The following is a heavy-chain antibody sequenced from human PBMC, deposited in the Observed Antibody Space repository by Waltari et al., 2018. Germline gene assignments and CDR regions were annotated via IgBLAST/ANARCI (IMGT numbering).Heavy chain of an antibody. CDR2: IPPTGST. V-gene: IGHV4-4*07. CDR1: GDSVSSYY. Sequence: QVQLKESGPGLVKPSQTLSLTCPVSGDSVSSYYWRCIRQPARRGLEWIGRIPPTGSTDYKPSLKSRLSITVDTSKNHFSLRLNSVTAADTAVYYCATETRYNCYGFTCREIDYWGLGILVTVSS. J-gene: IGHJ4*02. CDR3: ATETRYNCYGFTCREIDY. D-gene: IGHD2-21*01.